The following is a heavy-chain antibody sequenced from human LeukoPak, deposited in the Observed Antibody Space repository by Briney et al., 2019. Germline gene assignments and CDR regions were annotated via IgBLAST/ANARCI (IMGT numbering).Heavy chain of an antibody. V-gene: IGHV4-61*02. CDR1: GGSINSGTYY. CDR2: IYSSGST. D-gene: IGHD3-22*01. J-gene: IGHJ3*02. CDR3: ARDEYRYDSSQSRFIFAFDI. Sequence: SETLSLTCTVSGGSINSGTYYWGWIRQPAGKGLEWIGRIYSSGSTNYNPPLKSRVTISVGTSKNQFSLKLSSVTAADTAVYYCARDEYRYDSSQSRFIFAFDIWGQGTMVTVSS.